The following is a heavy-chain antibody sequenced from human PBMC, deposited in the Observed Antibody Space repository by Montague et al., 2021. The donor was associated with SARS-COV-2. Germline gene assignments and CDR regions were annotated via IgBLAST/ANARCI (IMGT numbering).Heavy chain of an antibody. Sequence: SETLSLTCTVSGGSISSSSYYWGWIRQPPGKGLEWIGGIYYSGSTYYNPSLESRVTISVDTSKNQFSLKLSSVTAADTAVYYCARHASYDYSKDLYYYYYYGMDVWGQGTTVTVS. CDR3: ARHASYDYSKDLYYYYYYGMDV. CDR1: GGSISSSSYY. V-gene: IGHV4-39*01. J-gene: IGHJ6*02. D-gene: IGHD4-11*01. CDR2: IYYSGST.